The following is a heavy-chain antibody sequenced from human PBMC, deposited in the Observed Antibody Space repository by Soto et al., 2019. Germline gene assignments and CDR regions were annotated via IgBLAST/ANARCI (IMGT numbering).Heavy chain of an antibody. CDR3: ASDIYTYGVGSSINYYYYMDV. J-gene: IGHJ6*03. D-gene: IGHD3-10*01. CDR2: IYYSGGT. Sequence: QVQLQESGPGLVKPSETLSLTCTVSGASISSYYWSWIRQPPGKGLEWVGYIYYSGGTNYNPSLKSRITTAVDRQNNQFPLNLNSVTAADTAVYYCASDIYTYGVGSSINYYYYMDVWGKGITVTVSS. CDR1: GASISSYY. V-gene: IGHV4-59*01.